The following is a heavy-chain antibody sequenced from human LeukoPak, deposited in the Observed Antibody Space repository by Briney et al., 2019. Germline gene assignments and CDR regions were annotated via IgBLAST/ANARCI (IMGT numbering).Heavy chain of an antibody. Sequence: PGGSLRLSCSASGFIFSTSSMKWFRQAPGKALEWVSAISGTSVHIYYADSVKGRFTISRDNVKESLYLHMNSLRAEDTAVYYCASGTIVRARGADNWGQGTLVTVSS. V-gene: IGHV3-21*01. CDR2: ISGTSVHI. CDR1: GFIFSTSS. CDR3: ASGTIVRARGADN. D-gene: IGHD1-26*01. J-gene: IGHJ4*02.